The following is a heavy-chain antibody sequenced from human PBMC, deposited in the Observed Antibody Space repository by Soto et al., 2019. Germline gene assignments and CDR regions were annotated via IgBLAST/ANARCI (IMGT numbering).Heavy chain of an antibody. Sequence: SETLSLTCTVSGGSISSSSYYWGWIRQPPGKGLEWIGSIYYSGSTYYNPSLKSRVTISVDTSKNQFSLKLSSVTAADTAVYYCARRPKFCSGGSCWFDPGGQGTLVNVYS. V-gene: IGHV4-39*01. CDR2: IYYSGST. D-gene: IGHD2-15*01. CDR3: ARRPKFCSGGSCWFDP. CDR1: GGSISSSSYY. J-gene: IGHJ5*02.